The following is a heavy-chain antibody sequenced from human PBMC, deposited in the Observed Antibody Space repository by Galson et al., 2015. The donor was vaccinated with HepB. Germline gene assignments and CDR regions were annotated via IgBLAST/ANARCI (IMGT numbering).Heavy chain of an antibody. V-gene: IGHV5-10-1*01. J-gene: IGHJ3*02. Sequence: QSGAEVKKPGESLRISCKGSGYSFTSYWISWVRQMPGKGLEWMGRIDPSDSYTNYSPSFQGHVTISADKSISTAYLQWSSLKASDTAMYYCASPVNCGGDCYSAPVAFDIWGQGTMVTVSS. CDR3: ASPVNCGGDCYSAPVAFDI. CDR1: GYSFTSYW. D-gene: IGHD2-21*02. CDR2: IDPSDSYT.